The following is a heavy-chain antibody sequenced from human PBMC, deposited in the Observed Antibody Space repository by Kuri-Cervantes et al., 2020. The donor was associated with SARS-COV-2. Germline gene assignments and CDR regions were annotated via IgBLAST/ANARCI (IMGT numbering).Heavy chain of an antibody. Sequence: GSLRLSCAASGFTFSSYSMNWVRQAPGKGLEWIGEINHSGSTNYNPSLKSRVTISVDTSENQFSLKLSSVTAADTAVYYCARVNTAMAQLDLLDYWGQGTLVTVSS. V-gene: IGHV4-34*01. D-gene: IGHD5-18*01. CDR3: ARVNTAMAQLDLLDY. CDR1: GFTFSSYS. CDR2: INHSGST. J-gene: IGHJ4*02.